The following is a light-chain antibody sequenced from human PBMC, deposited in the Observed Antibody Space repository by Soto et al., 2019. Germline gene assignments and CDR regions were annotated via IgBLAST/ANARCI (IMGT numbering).Light chain of an antibody. V-gene: IGLV2-14*01. CDR1: SSDVGGYNY. J-gene: IGLJ2*01. Sequence: QSALTQPASVSGSPGQSITISCTGTSSDVGGYNYVSWYQQHPGKAPKLMIYDVSNRPSGVSNRFSGSKSGNTASLTISGLQAEDEADYYCISYTSSSLVFGGGTQLTVL. CDR2: DVS. CDR3: ISYTSSSLV.